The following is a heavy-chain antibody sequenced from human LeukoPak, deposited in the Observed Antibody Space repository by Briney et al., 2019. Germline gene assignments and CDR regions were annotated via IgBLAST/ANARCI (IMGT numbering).Heavy chain of an antibody. CDR3: AKDKAFATFDAFDI. CDR1: GFTFDDYA. CDR2: ISWNSGSI. D-gene: IGHD2-15*01. J-gene: IGHJ3*02. Sequence: GGSLRLSCAASGFTFDDYARHWVRQPPGKAREWVSGISWNSGSIGYADSVKGRFTISRDNAKNSLYLQMNSLRAEDTALYYCAKDKAFATFDAFDIWGQGTMVTVSS. V-gene: IGHV3-9*01.